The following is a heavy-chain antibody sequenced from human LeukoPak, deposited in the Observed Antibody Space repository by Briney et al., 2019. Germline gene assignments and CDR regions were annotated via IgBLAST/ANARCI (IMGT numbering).Heavy chain of an antibody. CDR1: GFTFSSYD. J-gene: IGHJ5*02. D-gene: IGHD3-9*01. CDR2: IDTAADT. Sequence: GGSLRLSCAASGFTFSSYDMHWVRQATGKGLEWVSAIDTAADTYYPGSVKGRFTISRENAKNSLYLQMNSLRAADTAVYYCARYYDILTGPMNWFDPWGQGTLVTVSS. CDR3: ARYYDILTGPMNWFDP. V-gene: IGHV3-13*01.